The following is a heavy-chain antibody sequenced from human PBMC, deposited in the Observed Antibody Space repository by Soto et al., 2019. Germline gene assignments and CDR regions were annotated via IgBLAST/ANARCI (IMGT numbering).Heavy chain of an antibody. CDR1: GFSFNFYV. Sequence: EVQLLESGGGLVQPGGSLRLSCAASGFSFNFYVMTWVRQAPGKGLEWVSGMSGSGGHKYYADSVKCRFTVSRDNSNSTLFLQMNSLRAEDTAVYYCARAVTQYFDSWGQGTLVTVSS. V-gene: IGHV3-23*01. CDR3: ARAVTQYFDS. J-gene: IGHJ4*02. CDR2: MSGSGGHK.